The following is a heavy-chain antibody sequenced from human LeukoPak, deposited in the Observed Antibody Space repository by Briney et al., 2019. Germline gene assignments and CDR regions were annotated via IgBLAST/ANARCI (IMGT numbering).Heavy chain of an antibody. CDR3: ARILYYYGMDV. CDR1: GGTFSSYA. Sequence: SVKVSCKASGGTFSSYAISWVRQAPGQGLEWMGRIIPILGIANYAQKFQGRVTITADKSTSTTYMELSSLRSEDTAVYYCARILYYYGMDVWGQGTTVTVSS. D-gene: IGHD2-15*01. CDR2: IIPILGIA. V-gene: IGHV1-69*04. J-gene: IGHJ6*02.